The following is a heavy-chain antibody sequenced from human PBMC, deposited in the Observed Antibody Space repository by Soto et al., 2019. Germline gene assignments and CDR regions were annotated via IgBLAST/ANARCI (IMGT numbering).Heavy chain of an antibody. D-gene: IGHD2-15*01. CDR2: TYYRSKWYY. CDR3: ARDSCSGCSCYSVAFDF. V-gene: IGHV6-1*01. Sequence: PSQTLSLTCAIPGDSVSSNSATWNWIRQSPSRGLEWLGRTYYRSKWYYDYAVSAKSRITINPDTSKNQFSLQLNSVTPEDTAVYYCARDSCSGCSCYSVAFDFWGRGTMVTGS. J-gene: IGHJ3*01. CDR1: GDSVSSNSAT.